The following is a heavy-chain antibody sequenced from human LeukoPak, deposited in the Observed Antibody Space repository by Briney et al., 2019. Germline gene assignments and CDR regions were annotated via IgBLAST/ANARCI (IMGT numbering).Heavy chain of an antibody. D-gene: IGHD2-2*01. CDR3: ARVYCSSTSSYPRNNWFDP. V-gene: IGHV4-30-4*08. J-gene: IGHJ5*02. CDR2: IYYSGST. CDR1: GGSISSGDYY. Sequence: SQTLSLTCTVSGGSISSGDYYWSWIRQPPGKGLEWIGYIYYSGSTYYNPSLKSRVTISVDTSKNQFSLKLSSVTAADTAVYYCARVYCSSTSSYPRNNWFDPWGQGTLVTVSS.